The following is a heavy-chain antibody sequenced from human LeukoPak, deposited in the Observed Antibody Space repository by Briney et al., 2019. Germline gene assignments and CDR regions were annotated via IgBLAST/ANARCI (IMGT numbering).Heavy chain of an antibody. D-gene: IGHD1-26*01. Sequence: ASVKVSCKASGYTFTSYYMHWVRQAPGQGLEWMGIINPSGGSTSYAQKFQGRVTMTTDTSTSTAYMELRSLRSDDTAVYYCARGHSGSHRILDYWGQGTLVTVSS. CDR3: ARGHSGSHRILDY. V-gene: IGHV1-46*01. J-gene: IGHJ4*02. CDR1: GYTFTSYY. CDR2: INPSGGST.